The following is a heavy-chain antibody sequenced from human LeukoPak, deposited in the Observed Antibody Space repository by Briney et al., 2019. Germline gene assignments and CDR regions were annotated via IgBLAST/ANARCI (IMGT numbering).Heavy chain of an antibody. CDR1: GFMVSNYW. CDR2: IKEDGGEK. D-gene: IGHD3-10*01. CDR3: ARGGSGSS. Sequence: PGGSLRLSCAASGFMVSNYWMNWVRQAPGKGLEWVATIKEDGGEKYYVDSVKGRFTISRDNAKNSLSLQMTTLRVEDTAVYYCARGGSGSSWGQGTLVTVSS. V-gene: IGHV3-7*04. J-gene: IGHJ5*02.